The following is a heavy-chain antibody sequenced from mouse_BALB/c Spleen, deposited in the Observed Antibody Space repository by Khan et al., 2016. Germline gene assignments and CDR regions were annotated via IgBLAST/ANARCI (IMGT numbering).Heavy chain of an antibody. D-gene: IGHD1-1*01. CDR2: INTNTGEP. V-gene: IGHV9-3*02. CDR1: GYTFTNYG. Sequence: QIQLVQSGPELKKPGETVKISCKASGYTFTNYGMTWVKQAPGKGLKWMGWINTNTGEPTYAEEFKGRFAFSLETSASTAYLQINNLKNEDTATYFCARPDYGSSRGFAYWGQGTLVTVSA. J-gene: IGHJ3*01. CDR3: ARPDYGSSRGFAY.